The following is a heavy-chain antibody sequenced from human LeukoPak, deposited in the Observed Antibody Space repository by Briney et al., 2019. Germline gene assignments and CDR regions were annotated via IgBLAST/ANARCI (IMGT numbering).Heavy chain of an antibody. CDR2: INPSGGRT. CDR1: GYTFTGYY. CDR3: ARGPGEGGSSGYYYGKPEDPAEYYFDH. J-gene: IGHJ4*02. V-gene: IGHV1-46*01. D-gene: IGHD3-22*01. Sequence: ASVKVSCKASGYTFTGYYMHWVRQAPGQGLEWMGIINPSGGRTSYAQKFQGRVTMTRDMSTSTVYMELSSLRSEDTAVYYCARGPGEGGSSGYYYGKPEDPAEYYFDHWGQGTLVTVSS.